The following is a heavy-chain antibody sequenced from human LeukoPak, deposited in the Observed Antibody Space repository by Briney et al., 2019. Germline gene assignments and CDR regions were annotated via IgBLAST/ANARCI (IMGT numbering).Heavy chain of an antibody. V-gene: IGHV4-61*01. CDR2: IYYSGST. CDR3: AREERWSYWYFDL. J-gene: IGHJ2*01. CDR1: GGSISSSSYY. D-gene: IGHD4-23*01. Sequence: SETLSLTCTVSGGSISSSSYYWGWIRQPPGKGLEWIGYIYYSGSTNYNPSLKSRVTISVDTSKNQFSLKLSSVTAADTAVYYCAREERWSYWYFDLWGRGTLVTVSS.